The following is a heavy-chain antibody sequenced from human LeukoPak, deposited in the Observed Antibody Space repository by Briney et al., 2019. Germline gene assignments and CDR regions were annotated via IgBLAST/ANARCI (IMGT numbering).Heavy chain of an antibody. CDR3: ARELGVSSDAFDI. V-gene: IGHV3-21*01. CDR1: GFTFSSYS. CDR2: ISSSSSYI. Sequence: PGGSLRLSCAASGFTFSSYSMDWVRQAPGKGLEWVSSISSSSSYIYYADSVKGRFTISRDNAKNSLYLQMNSLRAEDTAVYYCARELGVSSDAFDIWGQGTMVTVSS. D-gene: IGHD6-6*01. J-gene: IGHJ3*02.